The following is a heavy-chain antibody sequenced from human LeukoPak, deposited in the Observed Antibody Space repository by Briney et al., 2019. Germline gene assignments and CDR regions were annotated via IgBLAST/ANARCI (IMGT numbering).Heavy chain of an antibody. J-gene: IGHJ4*02. CDR1: GGSISSSSYY. CDR2: IYYSGST. CDR3: ARGGIESIDY. Sequence: SETLSLTCTVSGGSISSSSYYWGWIRQPPGKGLEWIGSIYYSGSTNYNPSLKSRVTISVDTSKNQFSLKLSSVTAAVTAVYYCARGGIESIDYWGQGTLVTVSS. D-gene: IGHD2/OR15-2a*01. V-gene: IGHV4-39*07.